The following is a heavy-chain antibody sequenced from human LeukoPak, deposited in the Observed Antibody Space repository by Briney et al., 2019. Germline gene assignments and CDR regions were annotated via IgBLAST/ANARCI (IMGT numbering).Heavy chain of an antibody. Sequence: GGSLRLSCAASGYTFSSFSINWVRQAPGKGLEWVSSISVRSNYIYYADSVRGRFTISRDDARDSLYLQMNSLRAEDTAAYYCVRLRRNSDTSGYYYYYDFWGQGTLVTVSS. CDR3: VRLRRNSDTSGYYYYYDF. J-gene: IGHJ4*02. D-gene: IGHD3-22*01. CDR1: GYTFSSFS. CDR2: ISVRSNYI. V-gene: IGHV3-21*01.